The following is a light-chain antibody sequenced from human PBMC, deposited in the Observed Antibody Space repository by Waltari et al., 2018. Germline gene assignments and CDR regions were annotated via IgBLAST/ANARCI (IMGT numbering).Light chain of an antibody. J-gene: IGKJ1*01. CDR2: GAS. V-gene: IGKV3-20*01. CDR1: PSVSSNF. Sequence: EIVLTQSPGTLSLSPGERATLSCRASPSVSSNFLAGYQQKPGQSPRLLIYGASSRATGIPERFIGSGSGTDFTLTISRLEPEDFAVYYCQHYGDSLWTFGQGTKVEIK. CDR3: QHYGDSLWT.